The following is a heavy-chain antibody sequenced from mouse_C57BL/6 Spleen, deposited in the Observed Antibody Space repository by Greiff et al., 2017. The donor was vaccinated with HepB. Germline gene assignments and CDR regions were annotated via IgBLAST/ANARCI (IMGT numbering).Heavy chain of an antibody. D-gene: IGHD2-4*01. Sequence: QVQLKQPGAELVKPGASVKMSCKASGYTFTSYWITWVKQRPGQGLEWIGDIYPGSGSTNYNEKFKSKATLTVDTSSSTAYMQLSSLTSEDSAVYYCARRGIYYDYVYWGQGTLVTVSA. CDR1: GYTFTSYW. CDR2: IYPGSGST. V-gene: IGHV1-55*01. J-gene: IGHJ3*01. CDR3: ARRGIYYDYVY.